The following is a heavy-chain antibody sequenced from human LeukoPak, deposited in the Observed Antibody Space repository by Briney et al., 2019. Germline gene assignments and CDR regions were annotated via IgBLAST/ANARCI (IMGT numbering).Heavy chain of an antibody. D-gene: IGHD5-24*01. V-gene: IGHV4-59*01. J-gene: IGHJ4*02. CDR2: LYYSGNT. CDR1: GGSISSYY. CDR3: ARVYGYNFYYFDY. Sequence: SETLSLTCTVSGGSISSYYWSWIRQPPGKGLEWIAYLYYSGNTNYSPSLKSRVTISVDTFKNQFSLKLTSVTAADTALYYCARVYGYNFYYFDYWGQGILVTVSS.